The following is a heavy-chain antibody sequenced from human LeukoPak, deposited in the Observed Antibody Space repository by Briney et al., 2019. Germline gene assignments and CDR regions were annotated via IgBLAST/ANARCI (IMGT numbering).Heavy chain of an antibody. D-gene: IGHD2-21*01. CDR3: ARCPYCGDLDPHFDY. CDR1: GYTFTSYY. CDR2: INPSGGST. Sequence: ASVKVSCKASGYTFTSYYMHWVRQAPGQGLEWMGIINPSGGSTSYAQKFQGRVTMTRDTSTSTVYMELSSLRSEDTAVYYCARCPYCGDLDPHFDYWGQGTLVTVSS. V-gene: IGHV1-46*01. J-gene: IGHJ4*02.